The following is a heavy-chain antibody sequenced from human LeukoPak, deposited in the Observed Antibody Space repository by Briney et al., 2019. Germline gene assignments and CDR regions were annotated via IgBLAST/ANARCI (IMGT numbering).Heavy chain of an antibody. CDR1: GGSISSYY. J-gene: IGHJ6*02. CDR2: IYYSGST. V-gene: IGHV4-59*01. CDR3: ASGKYDFWSGYYEPYYYYGMDV. Sequence: SETLSLTCTVSGGSISSYYWSWIRQPPGKGLEWIGYIYYSGSTNYNPSLKSRVTISVDTSKNQFSLKLSSVTAADTAVYYCASGKYDFWSGYYEPYYYYGMDVWGQGTTVTVSS. D-gene: IGHD3-3*01.